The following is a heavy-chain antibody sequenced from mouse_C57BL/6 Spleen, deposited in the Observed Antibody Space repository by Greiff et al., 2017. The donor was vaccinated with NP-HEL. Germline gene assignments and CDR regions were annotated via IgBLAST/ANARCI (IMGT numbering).Heavy chain of an antibody. V-gene: IGHV1-69*01. CDR3: ARGDYYRYFDY. D-gene: IGHD1-1*01. CDR1: GYTFTSYW. CDR2: IDPSDSYT. Sequence: QVQLQQPGAELVMPGASVKLSCKASGYTFTSYWMHWVKQRPGQGLEWIGEIDPSDSYTNYNQKFKGKSTLTVDKSSSTAYMQLSSLTSEDSAVYYCARGDYYRYFDYWGQGTTLTVSS. J-gene: IGHJ2*01.